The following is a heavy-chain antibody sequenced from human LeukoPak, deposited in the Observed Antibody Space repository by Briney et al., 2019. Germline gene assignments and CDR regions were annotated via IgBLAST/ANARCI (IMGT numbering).Heavy chain of an antibody. Sequence: GGSLRLPCTASGFTFGDYAMSWIRQAPGKGLEWVGFIRSKAYGETADYVASVKGRFTISRDDSKAIAYLQMNSLKTEDTAVYHCTRDRGAYNLYDYWGQGTLVTVSS. D-gene: IGHD1-1*01. V-gene: IGHV3-49*03. CDR1: GFTFGDYA. CDR3: TRDRGAYNLYDY. J-gene: IGHJ4*02. CDR2: IRSKAYGETA.